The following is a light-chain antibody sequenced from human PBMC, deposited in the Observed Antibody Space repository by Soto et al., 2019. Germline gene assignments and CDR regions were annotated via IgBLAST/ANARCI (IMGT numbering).Light chain of an antibody. CDR2: EVN. CDR1: NSDVGGYNY. V-gene: IGLV2-14*01. J-gene: IGLJ2*01. Sequence: QSVLTQPASVSGSPGQSITISCTGTNSDVGGYNYVSWYQQHSGKAPRLLIYEVNNRPSGVSNRFSGSKSGNTASLTISGLQADDEADYYCSSYTGSSLVFGGGTKVTVL. CDR3: SSYTGSSLV.